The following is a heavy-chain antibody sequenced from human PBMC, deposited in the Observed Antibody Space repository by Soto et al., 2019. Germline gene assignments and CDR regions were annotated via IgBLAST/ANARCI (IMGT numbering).Heavy chain of an antibody. CDR2: IYYSGST. CDR3: ATRNRGSIDYYYYYMDV. D-gene: IGHD3-10*01. Sequence: SETLSLTCTVSGGSISSSSYYWGWIRQPPGKGLEWIGSIYYSGSTYYNPSLKSRVTISVDTSKNQFSLKLSSVTAADTAVYYCATRNRGSIDYYYYYMDVWGKGTTVTVSS. J-gene: IGHJ6*03. V-gene: IGHV4-39*01. CDR1: GGSISSSSYY.